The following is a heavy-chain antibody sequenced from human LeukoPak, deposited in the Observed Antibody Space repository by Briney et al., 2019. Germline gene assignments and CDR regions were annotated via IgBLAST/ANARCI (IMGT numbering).Heavy chain of an antibody. CDR3: ARDLYSGSYYSVDY. D-gene: IGHD1-26*01. Sequence: SETLSLTCTVSGGSISSYYWSWIRQPPGKGLEWIGYIYYSGSTNYNPSLKSRVTMSVDTSKNQFSLKLSSVTAADTAVYYCARDLYSGSYYSVDYWGQGTLVTVSS. CDR2: IYYSGST. CDR1: GGSISSYY. V-gene: IGHV4-59*12. J-gene: IGHJ4*02.